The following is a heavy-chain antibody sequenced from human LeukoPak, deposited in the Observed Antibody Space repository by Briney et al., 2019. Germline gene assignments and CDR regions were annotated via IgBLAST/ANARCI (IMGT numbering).Heavy chain of an antibody. CDR3: ARDLRLVAPSQTLGILLDY. J-gene: IGHJ4*02. V-gene: IGHV3-48*03. CDR1: GFTFTNYE. CDR2: ISSSGGII. D-gene: IGHD1-26*01. Sequence: TGGSLRLSCAASGFTFTNYEMNWVRQAPGKGLEWVSYISSSGGIIYYADSVKGRFTISRDNARNSLYLQMNSLRVEDTAVYYCARDLRLVAPSQTLGILLDYWGQGTLVTVSS.